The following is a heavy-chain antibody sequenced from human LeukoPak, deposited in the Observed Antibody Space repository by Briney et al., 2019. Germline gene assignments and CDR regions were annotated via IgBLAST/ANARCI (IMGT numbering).Heavy chain of an antibody. D-gene: IGHD4-23*01. J-gene: IGHJ4*02. CDR3: ARNSNPKYSVTTFDY. Sequence: SETLSLTCTVSGGSISSGGYYWSWIRQHPGKGLEWIGYIYYSGSTYYNPSLKSRVTTSVDTSKNQFSLKLSSVTAADTAVYYCARNSNPKYSVTTFDYWGQGTLVTVSS. V-gene: IGHV4-31*03. CDR2: IYYSGST. CDR1: GGSISSGGYY.